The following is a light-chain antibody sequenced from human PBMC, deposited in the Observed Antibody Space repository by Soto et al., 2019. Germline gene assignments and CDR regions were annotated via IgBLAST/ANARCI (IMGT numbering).Light chain of an antibody. V-gene: IGKV2-28*01. CDR2: LAS. CDR3: MQVLQSPVT. Sequence: VMTHSPLFLRVTTGEPASISCRFSQSILHSHGYHYLDWYLQKRGQSRHFLIFLASNRAYGVRDRFSGSGSGTDFTLKISRVEGEDVGVYYCMQVLQSPVTFGQGTRLEIK. J-gene: IGKJ5*01. CDR1: QSILHSHGYHY.